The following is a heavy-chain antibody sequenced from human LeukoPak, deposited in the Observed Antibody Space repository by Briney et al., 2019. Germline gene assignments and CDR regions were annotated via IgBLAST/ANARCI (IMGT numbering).Heavy chain of an antibody. CDR1: GGSISGTSDY. CDR2: IYYSGST. V-gene: IGHV4-39*01. Sequence: PSETLSLTCTVSGGSISGTSDYWGWIRQPPGKGLEWIGSIYYSGSTHYNPSLKSRVSISIDTSKKQFSLKLTSVTAADTGLYYCARNHSSATGTPGGWFDSWGQGTLVTVSS. CDR3: ARNHSSATGTPGGWFDS. D-gene: IGHD2-15*01. J-gene: IGHJ5*01.